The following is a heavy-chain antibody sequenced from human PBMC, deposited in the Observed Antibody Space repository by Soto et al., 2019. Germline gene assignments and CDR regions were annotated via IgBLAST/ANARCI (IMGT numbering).Heavy chain of an antibody. V-gene: IGHV3-9*01. CDR1: GFTFDDYA. D-gene: IGHD4-17*01. CDR2: ISWNSGSI. J-gene: IGHJ5*02. Sequence: EVQLVESGGGLVQPGRSLRLSCAPSGFTFDDYAMHWVRQAPGKGLEWVSGISWNSGSIGYADSVKGRFTISRDNAKNSLYLQMNSLRAEDTALYYCAKDSYGDYEGWFDPWGQGTLVTVSS. CDR3: AKDSYGDYEGWFDP.